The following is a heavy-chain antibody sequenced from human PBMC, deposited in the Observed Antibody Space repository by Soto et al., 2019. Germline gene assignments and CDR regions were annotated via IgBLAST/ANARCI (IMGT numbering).Heavy chain of an antibody. V-gene: IGHV1-69*13. CDR2: IIPIFGTA. D-gene: IGHD3-9*01. Sequence: VASVKVSCKASGGTFSSYAISWVRQAPGQGLEWMGGIIPIFGTANYAQKFQGRVTITADGSTSTAYMELSSLRSEDTAVYYCAREEMSYDILTGHYSYYGMDVWGQGTTVT. CDR3: AREEMSYDILTGHYSYYGMDV. J-gene: IGHJ6*02. CDR1: GGTFSSYA.